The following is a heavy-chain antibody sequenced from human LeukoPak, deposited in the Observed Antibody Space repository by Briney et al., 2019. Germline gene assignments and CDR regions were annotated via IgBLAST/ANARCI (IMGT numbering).Heavy chain of an antibody. J-gene: IGHJ4*02. V-gene: IGHV3-33*01. CDR1: GFAFGGYG. D-gene: IGHD1-14*01. Sequence: QTGGSLRLSCAGSGFAFGGYGMHWFRQTPGKGLEGVGVIAYDGSRAFYADSVKGRFTISSDNSKTTMSVQMDDPRAEDTAVYYCTRYNNDHFDYWGQGTLVTVSS. CDR2: IAYDGSRA. CDR3: TRYNNDHFDY.